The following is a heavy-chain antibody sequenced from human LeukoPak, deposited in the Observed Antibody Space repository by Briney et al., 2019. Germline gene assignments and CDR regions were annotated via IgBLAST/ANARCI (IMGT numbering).Heavy chain of an antibody. CDR1: GXXXXYY. CDR3: ARATYDILTGYYWFDP. J-gene: IGHJ5*02. Sequence: GXXXXYYXSXVRQPAGKXLXXXXXXYFSGSTHYNPSLQSRVTISLATSNTQFSLKLSSVTAADTAVYYCARATYDILTGYYWFDPWGQGTLVTVSS. V-gene: IGHV4-59*01. D-gene: IGHD3-9*01. CDR2: XYFSGST.